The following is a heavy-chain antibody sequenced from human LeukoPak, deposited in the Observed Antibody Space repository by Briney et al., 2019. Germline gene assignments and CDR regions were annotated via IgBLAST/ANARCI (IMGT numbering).Heavy chain of an antibody. CDR3: AKHYMGSSYNHGLDC. D-gene: IGHD3-10*01. V-gene: IGHV4-39*01. CDR1: GDSISSSRYS. CDR2: AYYSGTT. Sequence: SETLSLTCTVSGDSISSSRYSWGWIRQPPGKGLEWIGSAYYSGTTYYNPSLKSRVTISVDTSKNQFSLKLSSVTAADTALYYCAKHYMGSSYNHGLDCWGQGTLVTVSS. J-gene: IGHJ4*02.